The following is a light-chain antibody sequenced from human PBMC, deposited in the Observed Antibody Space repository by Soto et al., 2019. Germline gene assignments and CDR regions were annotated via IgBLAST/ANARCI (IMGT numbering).Light chain of an antibody. J-gene: IGLJ3*02. CDR2: GNN. V-gene: IGLV1-40*01. CDR3: QSYDNSLIGSDVL. Sequence: QSVLTQPPSVSGAPGQRVTISCTGSNSNIGAGFDVHWYQHLPGTAPKLLIYGNNNRPSGVPDRFSGSKSGTSASLAITGLQAEDEADYYCQSYDNSLIGSDVLFGGGTKLTVL. CDR1: NSNIGAGFD.